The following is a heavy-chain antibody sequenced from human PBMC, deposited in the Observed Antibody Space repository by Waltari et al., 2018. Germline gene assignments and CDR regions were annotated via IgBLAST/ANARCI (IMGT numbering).Heavy chain of an antibody. CDR2: ISWDSRAI. CDR3: AKGVSSWYSFGMDV. V-gene: IGHV3-9*03. Sequence: EVKVVESGGGLVQPGRSLRLSCTGSGFSCDNFAMHWVRQAPGKGLDWVSGISWDSRAIGYADSVKGRFTISRDNARNSVYLQMNSLRSEDMALCYCAKGVSSWYSFGMDVWGQGTTVTVSS. D-gene: IGHD6-13*01. J-gene: IGHJ6*02. CDR1: GFSCDNFA.